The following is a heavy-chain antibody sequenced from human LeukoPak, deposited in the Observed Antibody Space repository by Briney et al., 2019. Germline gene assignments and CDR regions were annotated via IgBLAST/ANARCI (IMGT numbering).Heavy chain of an antibody. V-gene: IGHV3-30*04. Sequence: GGSLRLSCAASGFTFSSSVMHWVRDAPGKGLEWVAVISSEGNEKYYTDSVKGRFTISRDNSRNTLYLQMNSLRSDDTAVYYCARDGDYSNYYNWFDPWGQGTLVTVSS. CDR1: GFTFSSSV. CDR3: ARDGDYSNYYNWFDP. J-gene: IGHJ5*02. CDR2: ISSEGNEK. D-gene: IGHD4-11*01.